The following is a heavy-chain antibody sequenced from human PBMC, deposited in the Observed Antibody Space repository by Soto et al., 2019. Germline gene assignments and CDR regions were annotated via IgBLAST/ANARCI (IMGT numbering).Heavy chain of an antibody. CDR3: ARPSGYSYFVN. D-gene: IGHD5-18*01. CDR2: ISPSGDAI. Sequence: GGSLRLSCEASGFIFSDHYMSWIRQAPGRGLEWLSYISPSGDAIYYADSVKGRFTISRDNAKNSVYLQMNSLRTEDTAVYFCARPSGYSYFVNWGQGTLVTVSS. V-gene: IGHV3-11*01. J-gene: IGHJ4*02. CDR1: GFIFSDHY.